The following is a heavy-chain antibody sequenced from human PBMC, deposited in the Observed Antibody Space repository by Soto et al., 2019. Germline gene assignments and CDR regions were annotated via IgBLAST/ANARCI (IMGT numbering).Heavy chain of an antibody. CDR2: IDPSDSYT. CDR3: ARLRYDYGDYLWFDP. D-gene: IGHD4-17*01. CDR1: GYSFTSYW. J-gene: IGHJ5*02. Sequence: EVQLVQSGAEVKKPGESLRISCKGSGYSFTSYWISWVRQMPGKGLDWMGRIDPSDSYTKYSPSFQGHVTMSADKSISTAYLQWSSLKASDTAMYYCARLRYDYGDYLWFDPWGQGTLVTVSS. V-gene: IGHV5-10-1*03.